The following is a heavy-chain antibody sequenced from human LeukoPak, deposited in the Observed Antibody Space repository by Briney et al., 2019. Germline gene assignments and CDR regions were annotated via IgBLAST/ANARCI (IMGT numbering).Heavy chain of an antibody. CDR2: INSDGSST. J-gene: IGHJ4*02. D-gene: IGHD1-26*01. CDR1: GFTFSSYW. CDR3: AKPSGSGVDY. V-gene: IGHV3-74*01. Sequence: GGSLRLSCEASGFTFSSYWMHWVRQAPGNGLVWVSRINSDGSSTSYADSVKGRFTITRDDSKNTLYLQMNSLRLEDMAVYYCAKPSGSGVDYWGRGTRVTVSS.